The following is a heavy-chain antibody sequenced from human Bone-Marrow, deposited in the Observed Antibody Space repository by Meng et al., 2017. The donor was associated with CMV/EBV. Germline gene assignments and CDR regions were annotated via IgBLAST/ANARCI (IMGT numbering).Heavy chain of an antibody. CDR3: ARDRGYGGNGLGY. D-gene: IGHD4-23*01. V-gene: IGHV3-21*01. J-gene: IGHJ4*02. CDR2: ISSSSSYI. Sequence: GESLKISCAASGFTFSSYSMNWVRQAPGKGLEWVSSISSSSSYIYYADSVKGRFTISRDNAKNSLYLQMNSLRAEDTAVYYCARDRGYGGNGLGYWGQGNRVTGAS. CDR1: GFTFSSYS.